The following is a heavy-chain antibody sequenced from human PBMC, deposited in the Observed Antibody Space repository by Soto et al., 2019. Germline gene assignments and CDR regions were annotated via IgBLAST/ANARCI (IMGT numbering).Heavy chain of an antibody. V-gene: IGHV4-59*01. CDR3: ARGSWGTLDV. Sequence: QVQVQESGPGVVKPSETLSLTCAVSGDSITDYEWGWIRQPPGRGLEWIGYVTETGRTNNLTPSLKPRVTVSRDTSSSQVSLKLSSVTAADTAVYYCARGSWGTLDVWGQGTTVTVSS. J-gene: IGHJ6*02. D-gene: IGHD7-27*01. CDR2: VTETGRT. CDR1: GDSITDYE.